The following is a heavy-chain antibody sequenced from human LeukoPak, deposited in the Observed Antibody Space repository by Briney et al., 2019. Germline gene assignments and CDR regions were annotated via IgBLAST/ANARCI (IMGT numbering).Heavy chain of an antibody. CDR1: GGTFSSYA. Sequence: ASVKVSCKASGGTFSSYAISWVRQAPGQGLEWMGGIIPIFGTANYAQKFQGRVTITADESTSTAYMELSSLRSEDTAVYYCARDGYSSGWYEDYYGMDVGGQGPTVTVS. CDR3: ARDGYSSGWYEDYYGMDV. D-gene: IGHD6-19*01. V-gene: IGHV1-69*13. CDR2: IIPIFGTA. J-gene: IGHJ6*02.